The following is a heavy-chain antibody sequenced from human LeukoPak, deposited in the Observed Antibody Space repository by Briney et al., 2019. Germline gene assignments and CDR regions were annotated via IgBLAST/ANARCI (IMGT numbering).Heavy chain of an antibody. CDR3: AKVTYDYVWGSYET. J-gene: IGHJ5*02. V-gene: IGHV3-23*01. CDR2: SGSGDST. D-gene: IGHD3-16*01. Sequence: QPGGSLRLSCAASGFTFSNFAMTWVRQAPGKGLEWVSASGSGDSTYYADSVKGRFIISRDNSKKMVYLQMNRLRAEDTAVYYCAKVTYDYVWGSYETWGQGTLVTVSS. CDR1: GFTFSNFA.